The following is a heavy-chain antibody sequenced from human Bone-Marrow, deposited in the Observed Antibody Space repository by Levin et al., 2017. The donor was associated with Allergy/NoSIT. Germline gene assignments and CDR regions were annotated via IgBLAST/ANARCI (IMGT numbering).Heavy chain of an antibody. J-gene: IGHJ3*01. CDR2: ISIHGDAT. CDR1: GFIFDNFG. D-gene: IGHD4/OR15-4a*01. Sequence: GGSLRLSCAASGFIFDNFGMNWVRQAPGKGLEWVAGISIHGDATYYAGSVRGRFTISRDNFQNTLNLQMDTLRAGDTAIYYCVKGRRADYNTHGHGEAFDLWRQGTMVTLS. CDR3: VKGRRADYNTHGHGEAFDL. V-gene: IGHV3-23*01.